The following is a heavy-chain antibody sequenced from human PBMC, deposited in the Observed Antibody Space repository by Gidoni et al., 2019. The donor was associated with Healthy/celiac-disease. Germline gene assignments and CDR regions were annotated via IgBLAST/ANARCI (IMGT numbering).Heavy chain of an antibody. D-gene: IGHD5-18*01. V-gene: IGHV4-31*03. CDR2: IYYSGST. CDR3: TRLEGYSYGSFIDY. J-gene: IGHJ4*02. Sequence: QVQLQESGPGLVKPSQTLSLTCTVSGGSISSGGYYWSWIRQHPGKGLEWIGYIYYSGSTYYNPSLKSRVTISVDTSKNQFSLKLSSVTAADTAVYYCTRLEGYSYGSFIDYWGQGTLVTVFS. CDR1: GGSISSGGYY.